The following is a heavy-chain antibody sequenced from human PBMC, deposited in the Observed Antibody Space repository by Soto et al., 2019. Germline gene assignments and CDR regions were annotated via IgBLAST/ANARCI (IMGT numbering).Heavy chain of an antibody. D-gene: IGHD3-3*01. V-gene: IGHV2-26*01. Sequence: SGPTLVNPTETLTLTCTVSGFSLSNARMGVSWIRQPPGKALEWLAHIFSNDEKSYSTSLKSRLTISKDTSKSRVVLTMTNMDPVDTATYYCARIEASYYDFWSGQPNYYMDVWGKGTTVTVSS. CDR2: IFSNDEK. CDR3: ARIEASYYDFWSGQPNYYMDV. CDR1: GFSLSNARMG. J-gene: IGHJ6*03.